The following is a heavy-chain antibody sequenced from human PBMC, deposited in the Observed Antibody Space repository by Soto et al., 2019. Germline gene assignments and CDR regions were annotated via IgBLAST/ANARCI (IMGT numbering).Heavy chain of an antibody. CDR1: GFTFSSYA. V-gene: IGHV3-23*01. Sequence: EVQLLESGGGLVQPGGSLRLSCAASGFTFSSYAMSWVRQAPGKGLEWVSAISGSGGSTYYADSVKGRFTISRDNSXXTLYLQMKSLRAEDTAVYYCAKDRALPAAVDAFDIWGQGTMVTVSS. D-gene: IGHD2-2*01. J-gene: IGHJ3*02. CDR3: AKDRALPAAVDAFDI. CDR2: ISGSGGST.